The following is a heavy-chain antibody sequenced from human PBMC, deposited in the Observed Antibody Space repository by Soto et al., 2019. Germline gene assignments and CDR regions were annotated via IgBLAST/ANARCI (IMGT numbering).Heavy chain of an antibody. CDR1: GFTFTRYS. J-gene: IGHJ4*02. Sequence: PGGSLRLSCAASGFTFTRYSMNWVRQAPGKGLEWVSSISSTTNYIYYGDSMKGRFTISRNNAKNSLYLEMNSLRAEDTAVYYCARESEDLTSNFDYWGQGTLVTVSS. CDR2: ISSTTNYI. V-gene: IGHV3-21*06. CDR3: ARESEDLTSNFDY.